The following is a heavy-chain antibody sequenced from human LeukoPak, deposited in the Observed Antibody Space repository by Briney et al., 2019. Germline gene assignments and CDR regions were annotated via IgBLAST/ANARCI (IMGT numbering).Heavy chain of an antibody. V-gene: IGHV3-30*18. Sequence: PGGSLRLSCAASGFTFSSYGMHWVRQAPGKGLEWVAVISYDGSNKYYADSVKGRFTISRDNSKNTLYLQKNSLRAEDTAVYYCAKAECPMVRGVICAFDIWGQGTMVTVSS. CDR2: ISYDGSNK. CDR3: AKAECPMVRGVICAFDI. J-gene: IGHJ3*02. D-gene: IGHD3-10*01. CDR1: GFTFSSYG.